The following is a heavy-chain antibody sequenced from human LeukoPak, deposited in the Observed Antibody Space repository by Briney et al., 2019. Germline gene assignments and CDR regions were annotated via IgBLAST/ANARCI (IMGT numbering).Heavy chain of an antibody. CDR1: GFSFSDYV. CDR2: VSGNGRST. J-gene: IGHJ4*02. Sequence: PGGSLRLSCAASGFSFSDYVMSWVRQAPGKGLQWVSSVSGNGRSTYYADSVKGRFTISRDNAKNSLYLQMNSLRAEDTAVYYCARVSGSYYFDYWGQGTLVTVSS. CDR3: ARVSGSYYFDY. V-gene: IGHV3-21*01. D-gene: IGHD1-26*01.